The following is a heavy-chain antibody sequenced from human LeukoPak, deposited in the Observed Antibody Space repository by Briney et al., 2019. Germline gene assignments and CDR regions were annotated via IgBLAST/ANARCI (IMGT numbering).Heavy chain of an antibody. CDR2: INTNTGNP. D-gene: IGHD3-10*01. V-gene: IGHV7-4-1*02. CDR3: ARGLTAMVRGVISPFDY. J-gene: IGHJ4*02. CDR1: GYTFTSYA. Sequence: ALVKVSCKASGYTFTSYAMNWVRQAPGQGLEWMGWINTNTGNPTYAQGFTGRFVFSLDTSVSTAYLQISSLKAEDTAVYYCARGLTAMVRGVISPFDYWGQGTLVTVSS.